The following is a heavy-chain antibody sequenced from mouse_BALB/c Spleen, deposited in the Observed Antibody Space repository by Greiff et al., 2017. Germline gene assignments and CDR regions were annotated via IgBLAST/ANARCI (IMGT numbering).Heavy chain of an antibody. CDR2: ISSGGGST. CDR1: GFAFSSYD. J-gene: IGHJ4*01. V-gene: IGHV5-12-1*01. Sequence: EVKLVESGGGLVKPGGSLKLSCAASGFAFSSYDMSWVRQTPEKRLEWVAYISSGGGSTYYPDTVKGRFTISRDNAKNTLYLQMSSLKSEDTAMYYCARLLDYWGQGTSVTVSS. CDR3: ARLLDY.